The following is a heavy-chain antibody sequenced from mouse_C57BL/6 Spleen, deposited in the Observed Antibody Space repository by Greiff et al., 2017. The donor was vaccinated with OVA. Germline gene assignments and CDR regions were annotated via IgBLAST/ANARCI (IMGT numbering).Heavy chain of an antibody. J-gene: IGHJ4*01. CDR2: ISYDGSN. Sequence: EVKLVESGPGLVKPSQSLSLTCSVTGYSITSGYYWNWIRQFPGNKLEWMGYISYDGSNNYNPSLKNRISITRDTSKNQFFLKLNSVTTEDTATYDCAREDYGSSYYAMDYWGQGTSVTVSS. D-gene: IGHD1-1*01. CDR1: GYSITSGYY. CDR3: AREDYGSSYYAMDY. V-gene: IGHV3-6*01.